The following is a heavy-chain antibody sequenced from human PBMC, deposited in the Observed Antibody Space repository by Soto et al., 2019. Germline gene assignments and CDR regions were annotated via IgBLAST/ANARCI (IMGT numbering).Heavy chain of an antibody. Sequence: WETLSLTCTVSGGSISSYYWSWIRQPPGKGLEWIGYIYYSGSTNYNPSLKSRVTISVDTSKNQFSLKLSSVTAADTAVYYCARTSPGGGLRTFDYWGQGTLVTVSS. CDR3: ARTSPGGGLRTFDY. V-gene: IGHV4-59*01. CDR2: IYYSGST. D-gene: IGHD3-16*01. J-gene: IGHJ4*02. CDR1: GGSISSYY.